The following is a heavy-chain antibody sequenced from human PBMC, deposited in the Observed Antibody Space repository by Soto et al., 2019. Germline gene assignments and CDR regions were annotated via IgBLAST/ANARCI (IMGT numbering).Heavy chain of an antibody. CDR2: IIPIFGTA. V-gene: IGHV1-69*12. CDR3: ARESRYCSGVSCYFLPGIDY. Sequence: QVQLVQSGAAVKKPGSSVKVSCKASGGTFSSYAISWVRQAPGQGLEWMGGIIPIFGTANHAQKFQGRVTFTAEESTSTAYMEQSSLRSEDTAVYYCARESRYCSGVSCYFLPGIDYWGQGTLVTVSS. D-gene: IGHD2-15*01. CDR1: GGTFSSYA. J-gene: IGHJ4*02.